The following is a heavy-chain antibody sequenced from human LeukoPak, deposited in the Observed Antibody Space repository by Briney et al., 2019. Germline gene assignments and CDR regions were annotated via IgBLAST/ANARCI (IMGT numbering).Heavy chain of an antibody. CDR3: VGRLLGISWFDP. Sequence: PGGSLRLSCAASGFTFSSYGVHWVRQAPGKGLEWVAVIWYDGSNKYYADSVKGRFTISRDNSKNTLYLQMNSLRAEDTAVYYCVGRLLGISWFDPWGQGTLVTVSS. D-gene: IGHD2-15*01. CDR2: IWYDGSNK. V-gene: IGHV3-33*01. J-gene: IGHJ5*02. CDR1: GFTFSSYG.